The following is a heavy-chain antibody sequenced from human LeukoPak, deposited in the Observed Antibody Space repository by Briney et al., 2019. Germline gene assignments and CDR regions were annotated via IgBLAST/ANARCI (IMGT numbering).Heavy chain of an antibody. V-gene: IGHV3-30*04. CDR1: GFTFSSYA. CDR3: AKGGYDILTGEDWFDP. Sequence: GGSLRLSCAASGFTFSSYAMHWVRQAPGKGLEWVAVISYDGSNKYYADSVKGRFTISRDNSKNTLYLQMNSLRAEDTAVYYCAKGGYDILTGEDWFDPWGQGTLVTVSS. J-gene: IGHJ5*02. CDR2: ISYDGSNK. D-gene: IGHD3-9*01.